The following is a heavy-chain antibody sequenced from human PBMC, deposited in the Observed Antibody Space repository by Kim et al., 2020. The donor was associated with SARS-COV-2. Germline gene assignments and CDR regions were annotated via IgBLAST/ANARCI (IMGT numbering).Heavy chain of an antibody. V-gene: IGHV1-69*01. J-gene: IGHJ6*02. CDR3: ARSSGYDSYYYYGMDV. D-gene: IGHD5-12*01. Sequence: KFHGRVTITADESTSTAYMELSSLRSDDTAVYYCARSSGYDSYYYYGMDVWGQGTTVTVSS.